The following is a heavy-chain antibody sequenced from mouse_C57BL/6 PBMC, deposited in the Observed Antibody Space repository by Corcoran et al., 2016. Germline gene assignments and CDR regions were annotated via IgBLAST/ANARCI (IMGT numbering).Heavy chain of an antibody. CDR2: INTYSGVP. CDR3: ARGHYYGSSYVGAMDY. D-gene: IGHD1-1*01. Sequence: QIQLVQSGPELKQPGETVKISCTASGYTFTTYGMSWVKQAPGKGLKWMGWINTYSGVPTYADDFKGRFAFSLETSASTAYLQINNLKHEDTATYFCARGHYYGSSYVGAMDYWGQGTSVTVSS. CDR1: GYTFTTYG. V-gene: IGHV9-3*01. J-gene: IGHJ4*01.